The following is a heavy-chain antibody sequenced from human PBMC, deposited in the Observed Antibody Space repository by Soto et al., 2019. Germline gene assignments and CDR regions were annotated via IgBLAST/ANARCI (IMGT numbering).Heavy chain of an antibody. D-gene: IGHD5-12*01. Sequence: SETLSLTCTVSGGSISSSSYYWGWIRQPPGKGLEWIGRIYYSGSTYYNPSLKSRVTISVDTSKNQFSLKLSSVTAADTAVYYCARRRGDSGWFDPWGQGTLVTVSS. J-gene: IGHJ5*02. V-gene: IGHV4-39*01. CDR2: IYYSGST. CDR1: GGSISSSSYY. CDR3: ARRRGDSGWFDP.